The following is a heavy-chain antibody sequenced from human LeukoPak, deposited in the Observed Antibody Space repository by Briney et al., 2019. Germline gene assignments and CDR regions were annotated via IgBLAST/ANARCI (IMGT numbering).Heavy chain of an antibody. D-gene: IGHD2-8*01. V-gene: IGHV3-53*01. CDR2: IDVGGST. J-gene: IGHJ4*02. CDR1: GFTVSTNF. CDR3: AREDALDY. Sequence: GGSLRLSCAASGFTVSTNFVTWVRQAPGKGLEWVSVIDVGGSTYYADSVKGRFTISRDNSKNTVYLQMKSLRTEDTAIHYCAREDALDYWGRGTLVTVSS.